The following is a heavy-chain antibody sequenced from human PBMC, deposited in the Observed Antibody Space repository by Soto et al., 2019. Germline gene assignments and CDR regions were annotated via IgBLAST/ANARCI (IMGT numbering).Heavy chain of an antibody. V-gene: IGHV1-69*01. CDR3: ARDPDPGSGSYYRHYYYGMDV. CDR2: IIPIFGTA. D-gene: IGHD1-26*01. J-gene: IGHJ6*02. CDR1: GGTFSSYA. Sequence: QVQLVQSGAEVKKPGSSVKVSCKASGGTFSSYAISWVRQAPGQGLEWMGGIIPIFGTANYAQKFQGRVTITADESTSTAYMELSSLRSEDTAVYYCARDPDPGSGSYYRHYYYGMDVWGQGTTVTVSS.